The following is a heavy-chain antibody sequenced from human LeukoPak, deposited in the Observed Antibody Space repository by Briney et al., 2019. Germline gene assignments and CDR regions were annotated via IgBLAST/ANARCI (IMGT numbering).Heavy chain of an antibody. CDR1: GFTFSSYG. V-gene: IGHV3-30*03. Sequence: PGGTLRLSCAASGFTFSSYGMSWVRQAPGKGLEWVAVISYDGSNKYYADSVKGRFTISRDNSKNTLYLQMNSLRAEDTAVYYCARGGFAMVLLAFDYWGQGTLVTVSS. CDR3: ARGGFAMVLLAFDY. CDR2: ISYDGSNK. D-gene: IGHD4/OR15-4a*01. J-gene: IGHJ4*02.